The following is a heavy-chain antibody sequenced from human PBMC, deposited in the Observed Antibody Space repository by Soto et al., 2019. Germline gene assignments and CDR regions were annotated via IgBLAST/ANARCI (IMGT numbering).Heavy chain of an antibody. V-gene: IGHV2-5*01. Sequence: SGPTLVNPTRTLTLTCTFSGFSLSTSGVGVGWIRQPPGKALEWLALIYWNDDKRYSPSLKSRLTITKDTSKNQVVLTMTNMEPVDTATYYCAQWPSFASNYDDSRELFDFWGQRSSDTGSS. CDR1: GFSLSTSGVG. D-gene: IGHD3-22*01. CDR3: AQWPSFASNYDDSRELFDF. J-gene: IGHJ6*02. CDR2: IYWNDDK.